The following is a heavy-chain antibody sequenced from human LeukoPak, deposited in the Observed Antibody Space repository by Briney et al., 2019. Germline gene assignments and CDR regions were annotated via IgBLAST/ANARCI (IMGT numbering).Heavy chain of an antibody. V-gene: IGHV4-38-2*02. J-gene: IGHJ4*02. Sequence: SETLSLTCTVSGYSISSGYYWGWIRQPPGKGLEWIGSIYHSGSTYYNPSLKSRVTISVDTSKNQFSLKLSSVTAADTAVYYCARRNGYSYVIDYWGQGTLVTVSS. CDR2: IYHSGST. CDR1: GYSISSGYY. D-gene: IGHD5-18*01. CDR3: ARRNGYSYVIDY.